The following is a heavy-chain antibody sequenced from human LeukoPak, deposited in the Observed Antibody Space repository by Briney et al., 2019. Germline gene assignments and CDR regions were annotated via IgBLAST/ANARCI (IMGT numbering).Heavy chain of an antibody. CDR2: FDPEDGET. J-gene: IGHJ3*02. Sequence: ASVKVSCKVSGYTLTELSMHWVRQAPGKGLEWMGGFDPEDGETIYAQKFQGRVTMTEDTSTDTAYMELSSLRSEGTAVYYCATENFWSGVIAFDIWGQGTMVTVSS. D-gene: IGHD3-3*01. V-gene: IGHV1-24*01. CDR3: ATENFWSGVIAFDI. CDR1: GYTLTELS.